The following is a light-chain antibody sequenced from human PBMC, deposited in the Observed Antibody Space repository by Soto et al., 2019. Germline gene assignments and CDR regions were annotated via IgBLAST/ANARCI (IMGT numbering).Light chain of an antibody. Sequence: DIQMTQSPSSLSASVGDRVTITCRASQSISSYLNWYQQKPGKAPKLLIYAASSLQSGVPSRFSGSGSGTDFTLTISSLQPEDFATYYCQQSHGRITFGQGKRLEIK. CDR3: QQSHGRIT. J-gene: IGKJ5*01. CDR2: AAS. CDR1: QSISSY. V-gene: IGKV1-39*01.